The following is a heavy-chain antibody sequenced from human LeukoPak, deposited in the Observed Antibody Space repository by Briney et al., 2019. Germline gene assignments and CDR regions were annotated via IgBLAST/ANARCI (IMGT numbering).Heavy chain of an antibody. V-gene: IGHV3-48*03. J-gene: IGHJ4*02. D-gene: IGHD6-13*01. CDR3: ARDSGYSSSWAPFDY. CDR1: GFTFSSYE. CDR2: ISSSGSTI. Sequence: PGGSLRLSCAASGFTFSSYEMNWVCQAPGKGLEWVSYISSSGSTIYYADSVKGRFTISRDNAKNSLYLQMNSLRAEDTAVYYCARDSGYSSSWAPFDYWGQGTLVTVSS.